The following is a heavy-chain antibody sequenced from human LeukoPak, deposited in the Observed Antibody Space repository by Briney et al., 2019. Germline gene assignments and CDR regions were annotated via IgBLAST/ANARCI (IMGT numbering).Heavy chain of an antibody. D-gene: IGHD6-19*01. CDR1: GFTVSSNY. Sequence: GGSLRLSCAASGFTVSSNYMSWVRQAPGKGLEWVSVIYSGGSTYYADSVKGRFTISRDNSKNTLYLQMDSLRAEDTAVYYCARPQWLGGGFDYWGQGTLVTVSS. J-gene: IGHJ4*02. CDR2: IYSGGST. V-gene: IGHV3-53*01. CDR3: ARPQWLGGGFDY.